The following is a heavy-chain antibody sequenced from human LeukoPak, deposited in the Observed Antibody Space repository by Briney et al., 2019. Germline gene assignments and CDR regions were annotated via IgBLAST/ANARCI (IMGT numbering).Heavy chain of an antibody. CDR1: GFIFSDYY. J-gene: IGHJ4*02. CDR3: ARDGVRGSYDHSHFDY. V-gene: IGHV3-11*06. Sequence: PGGSLRLSCAASGFIFSDYYMSWIRQAPGKGLEWVSYISSSNTYTNYADSVKGRFIISRDNAKNSLFLQMSSLRVEDTAVYYCARDGVRGSYDHSHFDYWGQGILVTVAS. CDR2: ISSSNTYT. D-gene: IGHD3-22*01.